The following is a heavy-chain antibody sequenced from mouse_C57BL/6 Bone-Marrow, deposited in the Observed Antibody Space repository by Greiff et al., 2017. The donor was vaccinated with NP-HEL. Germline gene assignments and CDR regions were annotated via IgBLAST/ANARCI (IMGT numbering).Heavy chain of an antibody. V-gene: IGHV1-64*01. CDR1: GYTFTSYW. CDR3: ARGGRRVWYFDV. CDR2: IHPNSGST. Sequence: VQLKQPGAELVKPGASVKLSCKASGYTFTSYWMHWVKQRPGQGLEWIGMIHPNSGSTNYNEKFKSKATLTVDKSSSTAYMQLSSLTSEDSAVYYCARGGRRVWYFDVWGTGTTVTVSS. J-gene: IGHJ1*03. D-gene: IGHD3-3*01.